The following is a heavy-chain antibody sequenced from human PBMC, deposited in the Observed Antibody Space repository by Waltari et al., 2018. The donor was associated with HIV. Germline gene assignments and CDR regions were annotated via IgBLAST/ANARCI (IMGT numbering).Heavy chain of an antibody. CDR1: GFTIDDYG. D-gene: IGHD3-3*01. CDR2: IDWNGGSA. Sequence: DVRLVESGGEVVRPGASLRLSCVASGFTIDDYGMAWVRQRPGQGLEWVSNIDWNGGSANYGGSVKGRFTVFRDNPKASLYLQMNNLRDEDTGLYYCVRDSDGSGYDIWGRGTLVTVFS. J-gene: IGHJ1*01. CDR3: VRDSDGSGYDI. V-gene: IGHV3-20*04.